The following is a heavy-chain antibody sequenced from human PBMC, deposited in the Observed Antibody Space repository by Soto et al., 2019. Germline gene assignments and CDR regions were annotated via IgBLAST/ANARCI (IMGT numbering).Heavy chain of an antibody. CDR2: INPSGGST. CDR1: GYTFTSYY. D-gene: IGHD4-17*01. CDR3: ALFPDYGDYRDAFDI. J-gene: IGHJ3*02. Sequence: VQLAQSGAEVKKPGASVKVSCKASGYTFTSYYMHWVRQAPGQGLEWMGIINPSGGSTSYAQKFQGRVTMTRDTSTSTVYMELSSLRSEDTAMYYCALFPDYGDYRDAFDIWGQGTMVTVSS. V-gene: IGHV1-46*03.